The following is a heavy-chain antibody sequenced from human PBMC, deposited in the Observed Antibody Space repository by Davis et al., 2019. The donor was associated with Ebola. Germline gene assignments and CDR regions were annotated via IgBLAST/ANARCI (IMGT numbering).Heavy chain of an antibody. CDR2: ISSSSSYI. CDR1: GFTFSSYA. J-gene: IGHJ4*02. Sequence: GESLKISCAASGFTFSSYAMSWVRQAPGKGLEWVSSISSSSSYIYYADSVKGRFTISRDNAKNSLYLQMNSLRAEDTAVYYCARDRHYDFWSGYTDYWGQGTLVTVSS. V-gene: IGHV3-21*01. CDR3: ARDRHYDFWSGYTDY. D-gene: IGHD3-3*01.